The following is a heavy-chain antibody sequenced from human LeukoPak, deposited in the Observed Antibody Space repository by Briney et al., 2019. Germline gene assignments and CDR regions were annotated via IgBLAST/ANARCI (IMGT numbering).Heavy chain of an antibody. Sequence: PSETLSLTCTVSGGSISSYYWSRIRQPPGKGLEWIGYIYYSGSTNYNPSLKSRVTISVDTSKNQFSLKLSSVTAADTAVYYCARHGLYGDDSVDYWGQGTLVTVSS. J-gene: IGHJ4*02. D-gene: IGHD4-17*01. V-gene: IGHV4-59*08. CDR2: IYYSGST. CDR3: ARHGLYGDDSVDY. CDR1: GGSISSYY.